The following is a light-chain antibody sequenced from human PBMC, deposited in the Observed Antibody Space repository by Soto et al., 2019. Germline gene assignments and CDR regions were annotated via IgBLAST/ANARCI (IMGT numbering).Light chain of an antibody. J-gene: IGLJ3*02. CDR1: SSNIGSNT. CDR2: SNN. Sequence: QSVLTQPPSASGTPAQRVTISCSGSSSNIGSNTVNWYQQLPGTAPKLLIYSNNQQPSGVPDRFSGSKSGTSASLAISGLQSEDEADYYCAAWDDSLNGWVFGGGTKLTVL. CDR3: AAWDDSLNGWV. V-gene: IGLV1-44*01.